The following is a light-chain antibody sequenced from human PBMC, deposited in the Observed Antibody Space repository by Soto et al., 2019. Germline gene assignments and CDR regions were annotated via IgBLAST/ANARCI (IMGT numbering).Light chain of an antibody. CDR3: QQYHSYSYT. Sequence: DIQMTQSPSTLSASVGDRVTITCRASQSISSWLAWYQQKPGKAPNLLIYKGSNLEVGVPSRFSGSGSGTEFTLTISSLQPDDFATYYCQQYHSYSYTFGQGTKLEIK. CDR1: QSISSW. V-gene: IGKV1-5*03. CDR2: KGS. J-gene: IGKJ2*01.